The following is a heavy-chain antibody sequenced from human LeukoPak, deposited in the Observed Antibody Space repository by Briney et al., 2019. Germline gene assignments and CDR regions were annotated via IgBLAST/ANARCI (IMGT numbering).Heavy chain of an antibody. CDR1: GFTFDDYA. CDR3: VKESEDSSGWATRYYFDY. D-gene: IGHD6-19*01. J-gene: IGHJ4*02. CDR2: ITWNSDNL. V-gene: IGHV3-9*01. Sequence: GGSLRLSCAASGFTFDDYAMHWVRQAPGKGLEWVAGITWNSDNLDYAESVRGRFTISRDNAKNSLYLQMNSLRLEDTAFYYCVKESEDSSGWATRYYFDYWGQGSLVTVSS.